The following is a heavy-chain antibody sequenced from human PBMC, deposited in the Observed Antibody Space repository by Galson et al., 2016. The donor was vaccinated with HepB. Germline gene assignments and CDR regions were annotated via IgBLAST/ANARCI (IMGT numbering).Heavy chain of an antibody. CDR2: TNADGSRT. CDR3: ARAVGYRSDWYGWLDP. Sequence: SLRLSCAASGFAFSSFWMHWVRQVPGKGLVWLSRTNADGSRTSYADSVKGRFTISRDNSKNTLYLQMNSLRAEDTAVYYCARAVGYRSDWYGWLDPWGQGTLVTVSS. V-gene: IGHV3-74*01. D-gene: IGHD6-13*01. CDR1: GFAFSSFW. J-gene: IGHJ5*02.